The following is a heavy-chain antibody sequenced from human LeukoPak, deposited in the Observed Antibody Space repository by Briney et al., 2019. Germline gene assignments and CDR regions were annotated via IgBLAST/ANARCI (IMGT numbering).Heavy chain of an antibody. CDR1: GYIFRNFG. V-gene: IGHV1-18*01. D-gene: IGHD3-22*01. Sequence: GASVKVSCKASGYIFRNFGISWVRQAPGQGLEWMGWISAYNGNTNYAQKLQGRVTMTTDTSTSTAYMELRSLRSDDTAVYYCARDQYYDSKGWFDPWGQGTLVTVSS. CDR2: ISAYNGNT. J-gene: IGHJ5*02. CDR3: ARDQYYDSKGWFDP.